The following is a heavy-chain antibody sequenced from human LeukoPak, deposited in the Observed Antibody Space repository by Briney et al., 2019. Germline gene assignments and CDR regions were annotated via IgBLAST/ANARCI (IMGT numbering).Heavy chain of an antibody. J-gene: IGHJ6*03. CDR1: GFTFDIAW. CDR2: IESKNDGAAT. CDR3: VSRDAYKPRYFMDV. Sequence: GGSLRLSCAVSGFTFDIAWMNWVRQAPGEGLEWLGRIESKNDGAATDYAAPVRGRFTSSTDDSKNTLYTEDTAVYYCVSRDAYKPRYFMDVWGKGTTVTVSS. V-gene: IGHV3-15*04. D-gene: IGHD5-24*01.